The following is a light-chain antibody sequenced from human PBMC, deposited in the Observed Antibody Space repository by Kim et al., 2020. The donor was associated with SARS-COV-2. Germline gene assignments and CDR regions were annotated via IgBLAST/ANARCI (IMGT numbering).Light chain of an antibody. V-gene: IGKV1-39*01. CDR3: QQSYSTPFT. J-gene: IGKJ4*01. CDR1: QSISSY. CDR2: AAS. Sequence: DIQMTQSPSSLSASVGDRVTITCRASQSISSYFNWYQQQPGKAPKLLIYAASSLQSGVPSRFSGSGSGTDFTLTISSLQPEDFATYFCQQSYSTPFTFGGGTKVDIK.